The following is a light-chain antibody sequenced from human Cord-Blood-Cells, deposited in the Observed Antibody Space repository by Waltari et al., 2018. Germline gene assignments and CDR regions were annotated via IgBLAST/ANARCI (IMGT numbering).Light chain of an antibody. V-gene: IGLV2-23*01. Sequence: QSALTQPAPGSGAPGQSHTIPCPGTSSCVGSYYPVSWYQQHPGKAPKLMIYEGSKRPSGVSNRFSGSKSGNTASLTISGLQAEDEADYYCCSYAGSSTRWVFGGGTKLTVL. CDR3: CSYAGSSTRWV. J-gene: IGLJ3*02. CDR1: SSCVGSYYP. CDR2: EGS.